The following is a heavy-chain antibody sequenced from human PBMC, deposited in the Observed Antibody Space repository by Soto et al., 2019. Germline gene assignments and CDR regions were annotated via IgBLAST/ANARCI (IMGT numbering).Heavy chain of an antibody. CDR2: ISYDGSNK. J-gene: IGHJ3*02. Sequence: QVQLVESGGGVVQPGRSLRLSCAASGFTFSSYGMHGVRQAPGKGLEWVAVISYDGSNKYYADCVKGRFTISRDNSKNTLYLQMYSLRAEGTAVYYCAKDLSGDSSGHILWDAFDIWGQETMVTVSS. CDR1: GFTFSSYG. D-gene: IGHD3-22*01. CDR3: AKDLSGDSSGHILWDAFDI. V-gene: IGHV3-30*18.